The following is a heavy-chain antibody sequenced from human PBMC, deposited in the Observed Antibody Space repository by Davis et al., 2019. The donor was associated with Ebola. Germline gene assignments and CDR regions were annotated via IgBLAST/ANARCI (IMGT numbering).Heavy chain of an antibody. Sequence: ASVKVSCKASGYTFTSYYMHWVRQAPGQGLEWMGIINPSGGSTSYAQKFQGRVTMTRDTSTRTVYMELSSLRAEDAAVYYCARDLYLKRFGWFGEKDYWGQGTLVTVSS. CDR1: GYTFTSYY. CDR2: INPSGGST. CDR3: ARDLYLKRFGWFGEKDY. D-gene: IGHD3-10*01. V-gene: IGHV1-46*01. J-gene: IGHJ4*02.